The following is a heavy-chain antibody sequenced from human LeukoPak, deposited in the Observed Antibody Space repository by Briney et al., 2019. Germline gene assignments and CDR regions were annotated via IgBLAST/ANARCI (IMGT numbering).Heavy chain of an antibody. CDR2: ISGSGGST. Sequence: HPGGSLRLSCAVSGFTFSSYVMIWVRQAPGKGLEWVSAISGSGGSTYYADSVKGRFTISRDNSKTTLYLQMNSLRAEDTAVYYCATWTSDFDYWGQGTLVTVSS. J-gene: IGHJ4*02. V-gene: IGHV3-23*01. CDR1: GFTFSSYV. CDR3: ATWTSDFDY.